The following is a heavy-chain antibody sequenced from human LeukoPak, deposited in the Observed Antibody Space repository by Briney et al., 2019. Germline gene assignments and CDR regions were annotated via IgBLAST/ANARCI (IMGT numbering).Heavy chain of an antibody. CDR2: IYYSGST. D-gene: IGHD2-2*01. J-gene: IGHJ3*02. Sequence: SETLSLTCTVSGGSISSSSYYWGWLRQPPGKGLEWIGSIYYSGSTYYNPSLKSRVTISVDTSKNQFSLKLSSVTAADTAVYYCARDWNDIVVVPAADDAFDIWGQGTMVTVSS. CDR1: GGSISSSSYY. CDR3: ARDWNDIVVVPAADDAFDI. V-gene: IGHV4-39*02.